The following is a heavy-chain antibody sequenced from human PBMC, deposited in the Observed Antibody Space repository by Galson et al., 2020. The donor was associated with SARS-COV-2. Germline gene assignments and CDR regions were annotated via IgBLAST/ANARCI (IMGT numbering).Heavy chain of an antibody. CDR1: GDSISSDSYY. J-gene: IGHJ6*02. Sequence: SETLSLTCTVFGDSISSDSYYWSWIRPPAGQGLEWIGSIYTSGPTNYNPSLKSRVTISVDTSRNLLSLRLRSVTAADTAVYCCARVAVYYSGSGRMDVWGQGTTVTVSS. D-gene: IGHD3-10*01. V-gene: IGHV4-61*02. CDR2: IYTSGPT. CDR3: ARVAVYYSGSGRMDV.